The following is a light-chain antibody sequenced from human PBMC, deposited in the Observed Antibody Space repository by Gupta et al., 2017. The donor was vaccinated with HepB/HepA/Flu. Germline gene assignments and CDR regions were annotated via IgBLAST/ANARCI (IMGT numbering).Light chain of an antibody. V-gene: IGLV1-47*01. CDR2: RND. J-gene: IGLJ1*01. Sequence: QSMLTQPPSASGTPGQRVSISCSGSTSNIARNYVYWYQQLPGTAPKLLIYRNDQRPSGVPDRFSGSKSDTSASLAISGLRSEDEADYYCAAWDTSLSAYVFGTGTKVTVL. CDR3: AAWDTSLSAYV. CDR1: TSNIARNY.